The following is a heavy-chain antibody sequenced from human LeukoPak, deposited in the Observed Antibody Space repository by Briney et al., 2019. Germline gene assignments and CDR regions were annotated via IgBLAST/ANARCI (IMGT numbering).Heavy chain of an antibody. CDR1: GYTFTSYG. CDR2: ISAYNGNT. Sequence: ASVKVSCNASGYTFTSYGISWVRQAPGQGLEWMGWISAYNGNTNYAQKLQGRVTMTTDTSTSTAYMELRSLRSDDTAVYYCARARRITMIVVANNWFDPWGQGTLVTVSS. CDR3: ARARRITMIVVANNWFDP. V-gene: IGHV1-18*01. D-gene: IGHD3-22*01. J-gene: IGHJ5*02.